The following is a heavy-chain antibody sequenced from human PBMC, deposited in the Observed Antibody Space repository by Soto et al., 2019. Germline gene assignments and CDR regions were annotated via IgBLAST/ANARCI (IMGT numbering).Heavy chain of an antibody. CDR1: GYTFDNYW. CDR2: IYCGDSDT. CDR3: VIIETRPY. V-gene: IGHV5-51*01. Sequence: GESLKISCQGSGYTFDNYWIAWVRQMPGRGLEWMGIIYCGDSDTRYSPSLQGQVTFSADKSINTAYLQWSSLKASDTATYYCVIIETRPYWGQGTLFTVSS. J-gene: IGHJ4*02.